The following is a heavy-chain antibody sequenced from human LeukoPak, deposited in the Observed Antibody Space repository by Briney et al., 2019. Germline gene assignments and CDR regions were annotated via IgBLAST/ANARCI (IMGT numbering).Heavy chain of an antibody. CDR2: INHSGST. CDR1: GGSFSGYY. CDR3: ARGGAAFWDY. V-gene: IGHV4-34*01. J-gene: IGHJ4*02. D-gene: IGHD3-3*02. Sequence: SETLSLTCAVYGGSFSGYYWSWIRQPPGKGLEWIGEINHSGSTNYNPSLKSRVTISVDTSKNQFSLKLSSVTAADTAVYYRARGGAAFWDYWGQGTLVTVSS.